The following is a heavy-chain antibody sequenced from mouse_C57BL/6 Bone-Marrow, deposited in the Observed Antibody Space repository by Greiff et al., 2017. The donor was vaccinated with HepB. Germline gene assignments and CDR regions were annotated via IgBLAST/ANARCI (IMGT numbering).Heavy chain of an antibody. Sequence: VQLKQSGAELARPGASVKMSCKASGYTFTSYTMHWVKQRPGQGLEWIGYINPSSGYTKYNQKFKDKATLTADKSSSTAYMQLSSLTSEDSAVYYCARSGDYDAGFAYWGQGTLVTVSA. CDR2: INPSSGYT. J-gene: IGHJ3*01. CDR1: GYTFTSYT. V-gene: IGHV1-4*01. CDR3: ARSGDYDAGFAY. D-gene: IGHD2-4*01.